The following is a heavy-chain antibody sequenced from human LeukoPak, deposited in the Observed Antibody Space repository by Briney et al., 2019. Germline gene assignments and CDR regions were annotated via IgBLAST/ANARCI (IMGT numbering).Heavy chain of an antibody. CDR2: ISYDGSKK. CDR1: GFNFMSYG. J-gene: IGHJ3*02. Sequence: GGSLRLSCAASGFNFMSYGMHWVRQAPGKGLEWVTFISYDGSKKNYAESVRGRFTISRDNSETTMFLQMSSLRAEDTGVYYCAKLAYGASGSSRPSFDIWGQGTMVSVSS. D-gene: IGHD4/OR15-4a*01. V-gene: IGHV3-30*18. CDR3: AKLAYGASGSSRPSFDI.